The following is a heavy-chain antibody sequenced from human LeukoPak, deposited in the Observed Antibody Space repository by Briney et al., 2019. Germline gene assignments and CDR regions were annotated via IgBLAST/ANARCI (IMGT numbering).Heavy chain of an antibody. V-gene: IGHV3-66*01. CDR2: FYSSGRT. Sequence: GGALRLSCAASGFFVSSNYINWVRQAPGKGLEWVSVFYSSGRTYYADSVKGRFTIPRDNSKNTLYLQMISLRAEDTAVYYCARGDRAASGFDYWGQGTLVTVST. J-gene: IGHJ4*02. CDR1: GFFVSSNY. CDR3: ARGDRAASGFDY. D-gene: IGHD2-15*01.